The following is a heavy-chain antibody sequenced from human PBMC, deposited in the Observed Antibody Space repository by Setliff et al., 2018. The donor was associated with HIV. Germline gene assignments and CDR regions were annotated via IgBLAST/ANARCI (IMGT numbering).Heavy chain of an antibody. J-gene: IGHJ4*02. CDR1: GGSISSSY. CDR2: IHYSGST. Sequence: SETLSLTGTVYGGSISSSYWTWTRQPPGKGLEWIGNIHYSGSTNYNPSLKSRVTIAVDTSRSQFSLKLSSVTAADTAVDYCAIGRDKYGPIDYWVQGTLGTSPQ. D-gene: IGHD3-10*01. V-gene: IGHV4-59*01. CDR3: AIGRDKYGPIDY.